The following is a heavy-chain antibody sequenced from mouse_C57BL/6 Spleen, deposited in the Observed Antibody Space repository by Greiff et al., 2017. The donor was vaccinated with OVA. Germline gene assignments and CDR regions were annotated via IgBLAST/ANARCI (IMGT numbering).Heavy chain of an antibody. CDR3: ARDRDDYAMDY. CDR1: GYSITSGYD. V-gene: IGHV3-1*01. J-gene: IGHJ4*01. Sequence: EVQRVESGPGMVKPSQSLSLTCTVTGYSITSGYDWHWIRHFPGNKLEWMGYISYSGSTNYNPSLKSRISITHDTSKNHFFLKLNSVTTEDTATYYCARDRDDYAMDYWGQGTSVTVSS. D-gene: IGHD3-3*01. CDR2: ISYSGST.